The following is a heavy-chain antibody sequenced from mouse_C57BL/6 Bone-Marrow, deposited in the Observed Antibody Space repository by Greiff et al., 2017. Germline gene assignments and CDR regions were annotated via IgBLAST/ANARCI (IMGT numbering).Heavy chain of an antibody. J-gene: IGHJ4*01. V-gene: IGHV1-82*01. Sequence: QVQLQQSVPELVKPGASVKISCKASGYAFSSSWMNWVKQRPGKGLEWIGRIYPGDGDTNYNGKFKGKATLTADKSSSTAYMQLSSLTSEDSAVYFCARKAMDYWGQGTSVTVSS. CDR2: IYPGDGDT. CDR1: GYAFSSSW. CDR3: ARKAMDY.